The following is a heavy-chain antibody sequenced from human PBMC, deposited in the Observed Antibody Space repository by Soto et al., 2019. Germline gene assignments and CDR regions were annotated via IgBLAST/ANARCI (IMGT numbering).Heavy chain of an antibody. D-gene: IGHD3-16*01. J-gene: IGHJ3*02. CDR1: GFTFSSYW. CDR3: ARDHGGLGFDI. Sequence: GGSLRLSCAASGFTFSSYWMSWVRQAPGKGLEWVTNIKQDGSEKNYVDSVKGRFTISSDNAKNSLYLQMNSLRAEDTAVFYCARDHGGLGFDIWGQGTMVTVSS. CDR2: IKQDGSEK. V-gene: IGHV3-7*03.